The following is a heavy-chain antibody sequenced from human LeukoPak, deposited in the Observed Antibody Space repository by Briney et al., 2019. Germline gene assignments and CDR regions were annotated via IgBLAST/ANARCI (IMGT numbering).Heavy chain of an antibody. V-gene: IGHV4-30-4*08. CDR3: ARGSGSYYFDY. J-gene: IGHJ4*02. CDR2: IYYSGST. Sequence: SETPSLTCTVSGGSISSGDYYWSWIRQPPGKGLEWIGYIYYSGSTYYNPSLKSRVTISVDTSKNQFSLKLSSVTAADTAVYYCARGSGSYYFDYWGQGTLVTVSS. D-gene: IGHD3-10*01. CDR1: GGSISSGDYY.